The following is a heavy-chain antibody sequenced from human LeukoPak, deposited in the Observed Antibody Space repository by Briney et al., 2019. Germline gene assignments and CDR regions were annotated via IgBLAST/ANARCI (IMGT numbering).Heavy chain of an antibody. J-gene: IGHJ4*02. CDR1: GFTFSDYY. CDR3: TTYSSSSGGIDY. D-gene: IGHD6-6*01. V-gene: IGHV3-11*01. Sequence: PGGSLKLSCAASGFTFSDYYMNWIRQAPGMGLEWASCISTSGSTTYYADSVKGRFTVSRDNAKNSLSLQMNSLRDEDTAVYYCTTYSSSSGGIDYWGQGTLVTVSS. CDR2: ISTSGSTT.